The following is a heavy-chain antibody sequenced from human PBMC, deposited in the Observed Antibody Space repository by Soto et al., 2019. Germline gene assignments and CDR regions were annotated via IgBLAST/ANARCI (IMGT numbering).Heavy chain of an antibody. CDR3: ARSRYYSDFYFDY. CDR2: MFYTGST. Sequence: PSETLSLTCAVSGGSSRGYYWSWIRQAPGKGLEWIGYMFYTGSTNYNPSLNSRVTIPVDTSKNQFSLKMRSVTAADTAVYYCARSRYYSDFYFDYWGQGILVTVSS. D-gene: IGHD4-17*01. V-gene: IGHV4-59*01. CDR1: GGSSRGYY. J-gene: IGHJ4*02.